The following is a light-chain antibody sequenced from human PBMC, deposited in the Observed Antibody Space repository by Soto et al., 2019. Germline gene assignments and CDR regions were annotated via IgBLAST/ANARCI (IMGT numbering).Light chain of an antibody. J-gene: IGLJ3*02. CDR1: NSDIGAYDF. CDR2: EVS. V-gene: IGLV2-14*01. Sequence: QSALTQPASVYGSPGQSITISCAGTNSDIGAYDFVSWFQQHPGSSPRLIIYEVSDRPSGVSSRFSGSKSGNTASLTISGLQAGDEADYYCSSKTTTRTLVFGGGTKLTVL. CDR3: SSKTTTRTLV.